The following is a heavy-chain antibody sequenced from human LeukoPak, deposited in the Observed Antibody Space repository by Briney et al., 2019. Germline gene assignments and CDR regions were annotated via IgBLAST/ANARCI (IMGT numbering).Heavy chain of an antibody. V-gene: IGHV1-46*01. Sequence: GASVKVSCKASGYTFTSYYMHWVRQAPGQGLECMGIINPSGGSTSYAQKFQGRVTMTRDTSTSTVYMELSSLRSEDTAVYYCTRAQLGRDWFDPWGQGTLVTVSS. D-gene: IGHD7-27*01. CDR2: INPSGGST. CDR3: TRAQLGRDWFDP. J-gene: IGHJ5*02. CDR1: GYTFTSYY.